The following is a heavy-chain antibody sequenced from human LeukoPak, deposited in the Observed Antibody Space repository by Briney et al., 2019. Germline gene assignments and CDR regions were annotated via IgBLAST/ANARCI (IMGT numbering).Heavy chain of an antibody. J-gene: IGHJ6*03. CDR1: GFTFSSYA. V-gene: IGHV3-30*02. Sequence: GGSLRLSCVGYGFTFSSYAMHWVRQAPGKGLEWVAFIRYDGSNKYYADSVKGRFTISRDNSKNTLYLQMNSLRAEDTAVYYCAKVGSGYYYYYYMDVWGKGTTVTVSS. CDR3: AKVGSGYYYYYYMDV. CDR2: IRYDGSNK. D-gene: IGHD3-10*01.